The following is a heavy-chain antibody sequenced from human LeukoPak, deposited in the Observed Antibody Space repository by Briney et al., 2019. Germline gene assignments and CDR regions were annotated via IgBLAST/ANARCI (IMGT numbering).Heavy chain of an antibody. CDR3: ARGDILTGYYWVY. V-gene: IGHV5-10-1*01. CDR1: GYSFTSYW. CDR2: VDPSDSYT. J-gene: IGHJ4*02. D-gene: IGHD3-9*01. Sequence: GESLKISCKGSGYSFTSYWISWVRQMPGKGLEWMGRVDPSDSYTNYSPSFQGHVTISADKSISTAYLRWNSLKASDTAMYYCARGDILTGYYWVYWGQGTLVIVSS.